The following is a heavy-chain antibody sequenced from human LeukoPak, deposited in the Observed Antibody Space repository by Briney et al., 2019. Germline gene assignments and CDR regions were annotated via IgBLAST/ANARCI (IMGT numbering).Heavy chain of an antibody. CDR3: ARGGNRFGGFYFDY. Sequence: SETLSLTCTVSADSLSSGGHYWAWIRQLRGKGLESIGFIHQSGSSRHNPSLKDRVAISVDASRKQFALRLNSVTAADTAIYYCARGGNRFGGFYFDYWGQGIQVIVSS. J-gene: IGHJ4*02. CDR2: IHQSGSS. D-gene: IGHD3-10*01. CDR1: ADSLSSGGHY. V-gene: IGHV4-31*03.